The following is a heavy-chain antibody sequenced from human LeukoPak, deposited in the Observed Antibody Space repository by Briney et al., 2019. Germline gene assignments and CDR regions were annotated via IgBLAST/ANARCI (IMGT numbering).Heavy chain of an antibody. CDR3: ARLVNSKGYSYGFPDY. CDR2: IYPGDSDT. Sequence: GESLKISCKGSGYSFTSYWIGWVRQMPGKGLAWMGIIYPGDSDTRYSPSFQSQVTISPDKSISTAYLQWSSLKASDTAMYYCARLVNSKGYSYGFPDYWGQGTLVTVSS. V-gene: IGHV5-51*01. D-gene: IGHD5-18*01. J-gene: IGHJ4*02. CDR1: GYSFTSYW.